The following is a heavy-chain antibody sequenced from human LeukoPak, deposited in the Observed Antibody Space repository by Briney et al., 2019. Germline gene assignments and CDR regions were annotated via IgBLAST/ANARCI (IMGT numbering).Heavy chain of an antibody. CDR3: ATTPEYCSSRTTCFEYFRH. D-gene: IGHD2-2*01. Sequence: GGSLRLSCAASGFTFSRYWMHWVRQAPGKGLVWVSRINSDGGYTTYADSVKGRFTISRDNAKNTLYLQMNSLRAEDTAVYYCATTPEYCSSRTTCFEYFRHWGQGTLVPVSS. V-gene: IGHV3-74*01. J-gene: IGHJ1*01. CDR1: GFTFSRYW. CDR2: INSDGGYT.